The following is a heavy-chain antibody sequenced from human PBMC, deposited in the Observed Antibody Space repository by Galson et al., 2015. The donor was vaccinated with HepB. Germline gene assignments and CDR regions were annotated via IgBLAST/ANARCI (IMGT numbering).Heavy chain of an antibody. J-gene: IGHJ4*02. CDR2: ISSSSSGR. CDR1: GFTFSIYS. Sequence: SVRLSCAASGFTFSIYSMNWVRQAPGKGLEWVSYISSSSSGRNYGDTVKGRFTISRDNAKNSLYLQMDSLGDEDTAVYYCARETGFYPDYWGQGTLVTVSS. CDR3: ARETGFYPDY. V-gene: IGHV3-48*02. D-gene: IGHD3-9*01.